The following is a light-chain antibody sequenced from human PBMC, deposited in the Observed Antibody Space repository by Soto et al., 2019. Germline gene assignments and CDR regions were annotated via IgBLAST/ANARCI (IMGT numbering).Light chain of an antibody. CDR2: AAS. V-gene: IGKV1-17*03. J-gene: IGKJ4*01. Sequence: DIQLPKSPSALSASVGDKVTITGRASQDIRSYLAWFQQKPGKVPKRLIYAASSLQSGVPARFSGSGSGTEFTLTISSLQPEDFATYYCLQHKSYPLTFGGGTKVEIK. CDR3: LQHKSYPLT. CDR1: QDIRSY.